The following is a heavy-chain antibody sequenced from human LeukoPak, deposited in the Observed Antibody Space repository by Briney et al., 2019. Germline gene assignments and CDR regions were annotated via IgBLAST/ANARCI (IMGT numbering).Heavy chain of an antibody. CDR2: ISDTGGST. CDR3: ATTLGVLAFNI. CDR1: GFTFRNYA. J-gene: IGHJ3*02. Sequence: PGGSLRLSCAASGFTFRNYAMSWVRQAPGKGLEWVSTISDTGGSTYYEDSVKGRFTISRDNSRNTLYLQMSSLRAEDTAKYYCATTLGVLAFNIWGQGTMVTVSS. V-gene: IGHV3-23*01. D-gene: IGHD1-26*01.